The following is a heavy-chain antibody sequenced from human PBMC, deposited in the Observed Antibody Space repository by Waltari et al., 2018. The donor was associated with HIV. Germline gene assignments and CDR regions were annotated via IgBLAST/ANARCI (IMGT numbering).Heavy chain of an antibody. V-gene: IGHV3-33*06. CDR1: GFSFSNVG. CDR3: AKEQAGGSHFPTDY. D-gene: IGHD1-26*01. J-gene: IGHJ4*02. CDR2: IWNDGHNK. Sequence: VQLVEAGGGVDQPGRILRPSCAASGFSFSNVGLPRVRQAPGKGLEWVAVIWNDGHNKYYSDSVKGRFTISRDNSNNAVYLQMSSLRAEDTALYYCAKEQAGGSHFPTDYWGQGTLVTVSS.